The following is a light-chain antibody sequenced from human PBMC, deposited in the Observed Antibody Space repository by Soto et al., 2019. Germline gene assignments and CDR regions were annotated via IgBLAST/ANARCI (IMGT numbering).Light chain of an antibody. Sequence: EILMTQSPATLSVSPGERVTLSCRASQTISSNLAWYQQKPGQAPRLLIYGSSIRATGISARFSGSGSGTECTLTISSLQSEDLAVYYCQQYNNWPRAFGQGTKVQIK. CDR1: QTISSN. J-gene: IGKJ1*01. V-gene: IGKV3-15*01. CDR2: GSS. CDR3: QQYNNWPRA.